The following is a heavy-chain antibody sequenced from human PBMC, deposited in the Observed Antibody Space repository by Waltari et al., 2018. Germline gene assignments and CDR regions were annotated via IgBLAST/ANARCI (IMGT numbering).Heavy chain of an antibody. CDR1: GYTFTTYD. V-gene: IGHV1-8*01. CDR2: MSHNRGNT. Sequence: QVPLVQSGAEVKQPRASVKVSCKASGYTFTTYDIHWVRQATGQGLEWMGWMSHNRGNTGYAQKFQGRVTMTRNTSISTAYMELSSLRSEDTAVYYCGLEGFTFGGVIANWGQGTLVTVSS. J-gene: IGHJ4*02. CDR3: GLEGFTFGGVIAN. D-gene: IGHD3-16*02.